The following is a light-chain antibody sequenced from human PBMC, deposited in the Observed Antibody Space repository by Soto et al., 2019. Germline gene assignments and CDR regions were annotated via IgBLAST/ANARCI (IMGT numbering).Light chain of an antibody. CDR3: QHYSSSPPAIT. CDR1: QSVTSGY. J-gene: IGKJ5*01. CDR2: GAS. V-gene: IGKV3-20*01. Sequence: EIVLTQSPATLSLSPGERATLSPSASQSVTSGYLAWYQQQPNQAPRLLIYGASYRATGIPDRFSGGGSGTDFTLTISRLEPEDFAVYYCQHYSSSPPAITFGQGTRLENK.